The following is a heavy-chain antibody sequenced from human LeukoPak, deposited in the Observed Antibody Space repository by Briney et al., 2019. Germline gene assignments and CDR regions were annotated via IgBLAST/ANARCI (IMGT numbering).Heavy chain of an antibody. CDR3: AKDGPVGDTTTAGWYFDL. Sequence: GGSLRLSCAASGFTFSSYAMSWVRQAPGKGLEWVSAISGSGGSTYYADSVKGRFTISRDNSKNTLYLQMNSLRAEDTAVYYCAKDGPVGDTTTAGWYFDLWGRGTLVTVSS. CDR1: GFTFSSYA. J-gene: IGHJ2*01. D-gene: IGHD1-26*01. V-gene: IGHV3-23*01. CDR2: ISGSGGST.